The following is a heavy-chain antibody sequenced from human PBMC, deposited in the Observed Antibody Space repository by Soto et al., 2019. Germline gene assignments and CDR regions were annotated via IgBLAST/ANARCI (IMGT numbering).Heavy chain of an antibody. D-gene: IGHD3-10*01. V-gene: IGHV3-21*01. CDR3: ARDSLAGIDY. J-gene: IGHJ4*02. CDR1: GFTFSSYS. Sequence: GGSLRLSCAASGFTFSSYSMNWVRQAPGKGLEWVSSISSSSSYIDYADSVKGRFTISRGNAKNSLYLQMNSLRAEDTAVFYCARDSLAGIDYWGQGTLVTVSS. CDR2: ISSSSSYI.